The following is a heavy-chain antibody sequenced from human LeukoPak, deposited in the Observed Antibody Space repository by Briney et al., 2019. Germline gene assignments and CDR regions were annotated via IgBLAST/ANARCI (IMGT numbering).Heavy chain of an antibody. CDR3: ARDLSFGAPVAFDI. D-gene: IGHD3-10*01. CDR2: ISRHDDYI. J-gene: IGHJ3*02. V-gene: IGHV3-21*01. Sequence: PGGSLRLSCVASGFNFDLYAMSWVRQAPGRGLGWLSAISRHDDYIYYAASVRGRFIISRDNARNSLFLQMNSLRVDDTAVYFCARDLSFGAPVAFDIWGQGTMVTVAS. CDR1: GFNFDLYA.